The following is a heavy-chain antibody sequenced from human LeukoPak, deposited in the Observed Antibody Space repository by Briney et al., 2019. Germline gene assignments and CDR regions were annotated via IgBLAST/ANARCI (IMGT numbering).Heavy chain of an antibody. J-gene: IGHJ6*02. CDR1: GFRLNNYD. CDR3: ARSPPRFGMDV. CDR2: ISYDETKE. V-gene: IGHV3-30*03. Sequence: GGSLRLSCAASGFRLNNYDRQWVRQAPGKGLERVALISYDETKEYYADSVKGRFTISRDKSTNTLYLQMNSLRTEDTSVYYCARSPPRFGMDVWGQGTTVTVTS.